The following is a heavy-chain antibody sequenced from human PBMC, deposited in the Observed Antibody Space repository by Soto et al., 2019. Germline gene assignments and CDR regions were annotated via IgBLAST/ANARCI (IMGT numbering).Heavy chain of an antibody. J-gene: IGHJ1*01. CDR1: GFTFSSYA. Sequence: GGSLRLSCAASGFTFSSYAMSWVRQAPGKGLEWVSAISGSGGSTYYADSVKGRFTISRDNSKNTLYLQMNSLRAEDTAVYYCAKDKLLWFGELFPPRHLAYWGQRTLVLVSS. D-gene: IGHD3-10*01. V-gene: IGHV3-23*01. CDR2: ISGSGGST. CDR3: AKDKLLWFGELFPPRHLAY.